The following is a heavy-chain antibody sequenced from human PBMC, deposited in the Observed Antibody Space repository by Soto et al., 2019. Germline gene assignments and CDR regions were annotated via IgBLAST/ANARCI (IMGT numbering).Heavy chain of an antibody. D-gene: IGHD1-26*01. CDR1: DSSMSPYY. J-gene: IGHJ4*02. V-gene: IGHV4-59*01. CDR2: LLYRGTA. Sequence: KASETLSLTCSVSDSSMSPYYWTWFRQAPGKGLEWIGHLLYRGTATYNPALKGRVTISLDTSKKQVSLKLSSVIAADTAVYYCAREKDHILGGYAFGYWGPRTLVTVSS. CDR3: AREKDHILGGYAFGY.